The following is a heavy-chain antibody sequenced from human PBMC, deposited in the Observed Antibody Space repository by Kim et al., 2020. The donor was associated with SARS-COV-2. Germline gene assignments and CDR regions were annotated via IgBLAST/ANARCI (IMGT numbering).Heavy chain of an antibody. CDR3: TTDPFGSGTYNSDS. D-gene: IGHD3-10*01. J-gene: IGHJ4*02. V-gene: IGHV3-53*01. Sequence: YAGYVKGRFTIYRDTSKNTLYLQMNSVRVEDTAVYYCTTDPFGSGTYNSDSWGQGTRVTITS.